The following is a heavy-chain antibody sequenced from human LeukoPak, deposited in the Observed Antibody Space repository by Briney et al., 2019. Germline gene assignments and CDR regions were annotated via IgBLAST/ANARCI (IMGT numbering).Heavy chain of an antibody. CDR3: ARGCPMYYAFWSGSPPPRANYMDV. CDR2: INHSGST. J-gene: IGHJ6*03. D-gene: IGHD3-3*01. V-gene: IGHV4-34*01. CDR1: GGSFSGYY. Sequence: SETLSLTCAVYGGSFSGYYWSWIRQPPGKGLEWIGEINHSGSTNYNPSLKSRVTISVDTSKNQFSLKLSSVTAADTAVYYCARGCPMYYAFWSGSPPPRANYMDVWGKGTTVTVSS.